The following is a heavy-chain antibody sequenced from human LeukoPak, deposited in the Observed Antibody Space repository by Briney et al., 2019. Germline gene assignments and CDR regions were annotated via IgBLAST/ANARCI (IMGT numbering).Heavy chain of an antibody. CDR3: AREGPRFPGSWFDP. D-gene: IGHD1-26*01. CDR2: IIPIFGTA. Sequence: GASVKVSCKASGYTFTSYGISWVRQAPGQGLEWMGGIIPIFGTANYAQKFQGRVTITADESTSTAYMELSSLRSEDTAVYYCAREGPRFPGSWFDPWAREPWSPSP. J-gene: IGHJ5*02. CDR1: GYTFTSYG. V-gene: IGHV1-69*13.